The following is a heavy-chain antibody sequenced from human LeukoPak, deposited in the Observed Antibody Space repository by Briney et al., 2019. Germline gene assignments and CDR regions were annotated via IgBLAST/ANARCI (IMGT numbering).Heavy chain of an antibody. D-gene: IGHD3-9*01. V-gene: IGHV3-30-3*01. CDR2: ISYNGSNK. J-gene: IGHJ4*02. CDR3: ARGAVGYDILTGYFDY. CDR1: GFTFSSYA. Sequence: SGGSLRLSCAASGFTFSSYAMHWVRQAPGKGLEWVAVISYNGSNKYYADSVKGRFTISRDNSKNTLYLQMNSLRAEDTAVYYCARGAVGYDILTGYFDYWGQGTLVTVSS.